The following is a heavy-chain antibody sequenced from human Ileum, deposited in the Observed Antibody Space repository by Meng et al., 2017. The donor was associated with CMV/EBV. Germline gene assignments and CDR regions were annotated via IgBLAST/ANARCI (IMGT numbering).Heavy chain of an antibody. J-gene: IGHJ4*02. CDR3: ARGFTNGWQPFDY. CDR1: GGSCNNYA. CDR2: IIAVFKTP. D-gene: IGHD2-8*01. V-gene: IGHV1-69*12. Sequence: VQLVTPGAEVKLPWSSVKVSGKSSGGSCNNYALGWVRQAPGQGLEWMGGIIAVFKTPNYAQKFQGRLTISADASTGTTYMELTGLTSEDTAVYYCARGFTNGWQPFDYWGQGTLVTVSS.